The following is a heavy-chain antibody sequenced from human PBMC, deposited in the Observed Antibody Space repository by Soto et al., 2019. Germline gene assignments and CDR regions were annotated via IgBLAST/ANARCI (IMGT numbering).Heavy chain of an antibody. CDR2: ISSSSSTI. Sequence: EVQLVESGGGLVQPGGSLRLSCAASGFTFSSYSMNWVRQAPGKGLEWVSYISSSSSTIYYADSVKGRFTISRDNAKNSLYLQMNSLRDEDTAVYYCARDKGTVDTGRVWYFDLWGRGTLVTVSS. CDR1: GFTFSSYS. D-gene: IGHD5-18*01. V-gene: IGHV3-48*02. J-gene: IGHJ2*01. CDR3: ARDKGTVDTGRVWYFDL.